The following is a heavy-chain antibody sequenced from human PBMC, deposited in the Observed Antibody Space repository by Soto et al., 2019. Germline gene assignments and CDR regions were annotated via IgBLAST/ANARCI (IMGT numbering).Heavy chain of an antibody. CDR1: GASISNFY. V-gene: IGHV4-4*07. Sequence: GASISNFYWSWIRQPAGKGLEWIGRIYTSGNTNYNPSLKSRVTMSVDTSKNQFSLKLKSVTAADTAVYYCVRGTFDYWGQGILVTVSS. J-gene: IGHJ4*02. CDR3: VRGTFDY. CDR2: IYTSGNT.